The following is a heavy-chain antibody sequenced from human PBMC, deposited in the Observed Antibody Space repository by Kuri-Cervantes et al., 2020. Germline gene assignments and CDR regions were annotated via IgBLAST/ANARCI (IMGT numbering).Heavy chain of an antibody. V-gene: IGHV3-11*01. CDR2: INPSGSTV. J-gene: IGHJ6*02. Sequence: GGSLRLSCTVSGGSISSSYWSWIRQAPGKGLEWVSYINPSGSTVYYADSVKGRFTISRDNAKNSLYLQVNSLRAEDTAVYYCARGHYGLDVWGQGTTVTVSS. CDR1: GGSISSSY. CDR3: ARGHYGLDV.